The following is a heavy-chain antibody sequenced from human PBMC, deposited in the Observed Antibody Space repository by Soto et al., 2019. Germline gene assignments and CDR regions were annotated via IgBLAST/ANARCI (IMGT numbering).Heavy chain of an antibody. J-gene: IGHJ4*02. V-gene: IGHV1-3*05. CDR1: GYTFTSYA. CDR2: INAGNGNT. D-gene: IGHD2-21*02. CDR3: ARSIVVVTALGY. Sequence: QVQLVQSGAEEKKPGASVKVSCKASGYTFTSYAMHWVRQAPGQRLEWMGWINAGNGNTKYSQKFQGRVTITRDTSASTGYTELSSLRSEDTAVYYCARSIVVVTALGYWGLGTLVTVSS.